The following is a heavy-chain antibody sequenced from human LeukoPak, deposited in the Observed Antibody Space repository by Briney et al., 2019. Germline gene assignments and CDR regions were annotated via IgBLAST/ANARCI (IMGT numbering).Heavy chain of an antibody. CDR1: GFTFSSYA. CDR3: ARGGKSGYYYGY. Sequence: GGSLRLSCAASGFTFSSYAMSWVRQAPGKGLEWVSVIYSGGSTYYADSVKGRFTISRDNSKNMLYLQTNSLRAEDTAVYYCARGGKSGYYYGYWGQGTLVTVSS. CDR2: IYSGGST. J-gene: IGHJ4*02. D-gene: IGHD3-22*01. V-gene: IGHV3-53*01.